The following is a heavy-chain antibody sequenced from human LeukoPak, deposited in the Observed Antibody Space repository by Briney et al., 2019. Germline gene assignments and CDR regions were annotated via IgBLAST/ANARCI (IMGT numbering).Heavy chain of an antibody. CDR2: IIPIFGTA. D-gene: IGHD3-3*01. CDR1: GGTFSSYA. V-gene: IGHV1-69*05. J-gene: IGHJ4*02. CDR3: ARDRYDFWSGPYYFDY. Sequence: SVKVSCKASGGTFSSYAISWVRQAPGQGLEWMGRIIPIFGTANYAQKFQGRVTIATDESTSTAYMELSSLRSEDTAVYYCARDRYDFWSGPYYFDYWGQGTLVTVSS.